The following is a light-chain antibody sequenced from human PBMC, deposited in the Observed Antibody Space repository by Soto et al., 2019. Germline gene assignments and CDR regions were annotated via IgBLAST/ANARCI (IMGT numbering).Light chain of an antibody. CDR2: DAS. CDR1: QDITNY. J-gene: IGKJ1*01. CDR3: QQYENLPRT. Sequence: DIQMTQSPSSLSASVGGRVTITCQASQDITNYLNWYQQKPGKAPKLLIYDASNLETGVPSRFSGSGSGTDFTYTISSLQTEDIATYYCQQYENLPRTFGQGTKVEIK. V-gene: IGKV1-33*01.